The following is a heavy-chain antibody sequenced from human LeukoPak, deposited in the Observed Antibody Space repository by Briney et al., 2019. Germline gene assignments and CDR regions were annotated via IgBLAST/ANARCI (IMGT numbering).Heavy chain of an antibody. J-gene: IGHJ4*02. CDR2: IFYNGST. D-gene: IGHD3-3*01. V-gene: IGHV4-59*01. CDR3: ARGVHYDFWSGYEPQYYFDY. CDR1: DGSISSYY. Sequence: SETLSLTCSVSDGSISSYYWSWIRQPPGKGLEWIGYIFYNGSTKYNPSLKSRVTMSLDTSKKQFSLKLSSVIAADTAIYYCARGVHYDFWSGYEPQYYFDYWGQGTLVTVSS.